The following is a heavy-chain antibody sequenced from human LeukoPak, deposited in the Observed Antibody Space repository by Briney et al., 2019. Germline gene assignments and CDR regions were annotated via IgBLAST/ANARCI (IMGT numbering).Heavy chain of an antibody. V-gene: IGHV3-30-3*01. J-gene: IGHJ4*02. Sequence: GRSLRLSCAASGSTFSSYAMHWVRQAPGKGLEWVAVISFDGSDKYHAESVKGRFTISRDNSKNTLYLQMNSLRAEDTAVYYCARVGDYGGSYDYWGQGTLVTVSS. CDR1: GSTFSSYA. CDR2: ISFDGSDK. D-gene: IGHD4-23*01. CDR3: ARVGDYGGSYDY.